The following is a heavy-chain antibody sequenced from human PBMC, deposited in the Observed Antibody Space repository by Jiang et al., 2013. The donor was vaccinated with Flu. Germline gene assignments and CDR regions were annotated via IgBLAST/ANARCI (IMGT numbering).Heavy chain of an antibody. D-gene: IGHD5-12*01. CDR2: VDPEDGET. J-gene: IGHJ6*02. V-gene: IGHV1-69-2*01. CDR3: ARCQSGYGPHPHYYNMDV. Sequence: SGAEVKKPGASVKVSCKVSGNSVTDFSMHWVQQAPGKGLEWMGLVDPEDGETIYAEKFQGRVTITADTSTDTAYMELSSLRSEDTAVYYCARCQSGYGPHPHYYNMDVWGQGTTVTVSS. CDR1: GNSVTDFS.